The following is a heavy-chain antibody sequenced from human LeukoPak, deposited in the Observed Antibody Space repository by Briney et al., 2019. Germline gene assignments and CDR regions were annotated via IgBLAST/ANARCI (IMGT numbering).Heavy chain of an antibody. CDR3: ANGGIYDYDSCGTLDAFDI. CDR1: GFTISTYW. J-gene: IGHJ3*02. D-gene: IGHD3-22*01. Sequence: GGSLRLSCAASGFTISTYWMRWVRQAPGKGLVWVSRITSDGTRTYYADSVKGRFTISRDDAKNTLYLQMNSLRTEDTALYYCANGGIYDYDSCGTLDAFDIWGQGTMVTVSS. V-gene: IGHV3-74*01. CDR2: ITSDGTRT.